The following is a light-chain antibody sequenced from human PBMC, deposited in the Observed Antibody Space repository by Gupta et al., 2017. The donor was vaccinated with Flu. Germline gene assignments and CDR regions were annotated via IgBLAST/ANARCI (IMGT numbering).Light chain of an antibody. J-gene: IGKJ2*01. CDR2: DAS. CDR3: QQRDSTPYT. CDR1: QSISSY. Sequence: IQMTQYPSSLSSSLGDRGTITCRASQSISSYLNWYQQKPGEAPNLLIYDASSLHSGVPARFSGSGSGTDFTLTINRLPPEDFATYYCQQRDSTPYTFGQGTKLEIK. V-gene: IGKV1-39*01.